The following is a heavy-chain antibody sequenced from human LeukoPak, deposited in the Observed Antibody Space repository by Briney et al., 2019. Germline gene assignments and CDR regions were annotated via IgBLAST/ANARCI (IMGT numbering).Heavy chain of an antibody. CDR1: GYSISSGYY. D-gene: IGHD6-13*01. J-gene: IGHJ4*02. Sequence: PSETLSLTCAVSGYSISSGYYWGWIRQPPGKGLEWIGSIYHSGSTYYNPSLKSRVTISVDTSKNQFSLKLSPVTAADTAVYYCARLTAAGDYWGQGTLVTVSS. V-gene: IGHV4-38-2*01. CDR2: IYHSGST. CDR3: ARLTAAGDY.